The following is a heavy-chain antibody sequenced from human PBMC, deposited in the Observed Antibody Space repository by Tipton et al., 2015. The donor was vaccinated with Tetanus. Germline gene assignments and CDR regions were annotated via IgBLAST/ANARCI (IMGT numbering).Heavy chain of an antibody. CDR2: ISYSGST. CDR1: GGSVRSGSYY. V-gene: IGHV4-61*01. CDR3: ARDRGVRGGYCYYHGMDV. D-gene: IGHD3-10*01. Sequence: TLSLTCTVSGGSVRSGSYYWNWIRQPPGKGLEWIGYISYSGSTNSNYSLKSRITISQDTSKNQFSLKLTSVTAADTAVYYCARDRGVRGGYCYYHGMDVWGQGTTVTVSS. J-gene: IGHJ6*02.